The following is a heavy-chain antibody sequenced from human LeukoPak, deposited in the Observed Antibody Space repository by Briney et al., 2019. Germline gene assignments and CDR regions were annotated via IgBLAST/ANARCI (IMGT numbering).Heavy chain of an antibody. J-gene: IGHJ6*02. CDR2: IYYSGST. V-gene: IGHV4-59*01. D-gene: IGHD2-15*01. CDR1: GGSISSFY. Sequence: SETLSLTCTVSGGSISSFYWSWIGQPPGKGLEGIGYIYYSGSTNYNPSLKSGVTISVDTSKNQFSLKLSSVTAADTAVYYCARAGCGGGSCYPAVWGQGTTVTVSS. CDR3: ARAGCGGGSCYPAV.